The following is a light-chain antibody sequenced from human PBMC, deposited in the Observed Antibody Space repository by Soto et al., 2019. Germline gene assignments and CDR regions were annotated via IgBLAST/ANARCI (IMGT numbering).Light chain of an antibody. CDR3: QQRSNWPLIT. Sequence: EIVLTQSPATLSLSPGERATLPCRASQSVRSYLAWYQQKPGQAPRLLIYDASNRATGIPARFSGSGSGTDFTLTISSIEPEDFAVYYCQQRSNWPLITFGQGTRLEIK. CDR1: QSVRSY. J-gene: IGKJ5*01. CDR2: DAS. V-gene: IGKV3-11*01.